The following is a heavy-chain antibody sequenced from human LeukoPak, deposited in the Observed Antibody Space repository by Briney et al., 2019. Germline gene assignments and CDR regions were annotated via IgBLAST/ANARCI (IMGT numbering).Heavy chain of an antibody. CDR2: IYTSGST. Sequence: PSETLSLTCTVSGGSISSGSYYWSWIRQPAGKGLEWIGRIYTSGSTNYNPSLKSRVTISVDTSKNQFSLKLSSVTAADTAVHYCARDKLGQQLVDGGYYFDYWGQGTLVTVSS. CDR1: GGSISSGSYY. D-gene: IGHD6-13*01. V-gene: IGHV4-61*02. J-gene: IGHJ4*02. CDR3: ARDKLGQQLVDGGYYFDY.